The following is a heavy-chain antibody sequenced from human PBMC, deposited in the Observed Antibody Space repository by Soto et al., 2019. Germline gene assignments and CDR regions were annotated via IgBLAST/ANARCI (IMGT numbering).Heavy chain of an antibody. J-gene: IGHJ4*02. Sequence: QTLSLACTLYGVSFSGYYWSWIRQPPGKGLEWIGEINHSGSTNYNPSLKSRVTISVDTSKNQFSLKLSSVTAADTAVYYCASSCSGGSCYLAYWGQGTLVTVYS. CDR3: ASSCSGGSCYLAY. V-gene: IGHV4-34*01. CDR2: INHSGST. D-gene: IGHD2-15*01. CDR1: GVSFSGYY.